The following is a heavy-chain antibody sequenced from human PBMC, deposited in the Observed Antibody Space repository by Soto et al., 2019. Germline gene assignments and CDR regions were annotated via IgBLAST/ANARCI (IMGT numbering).Heavy chain of an antibody. D-gene: IGHD3-10*01. V-gene: IGHV3-30*03. CDR1: GFTFSSYG. CDR3: APWFGAFDS. CDR2: ISYDGSNT. Sequence: QVQLVESRGGVVQPGRSLRLSCAASGFTFSSYGMHWVRQAPGKGLEWVAVISYDGSNTYYADSVKGRFTISRDNSKNPLFLQLNSLRAEATAVYYCAPWFGAFDSWGQGPLFTVSS. J-gene: IGHJ4*02.